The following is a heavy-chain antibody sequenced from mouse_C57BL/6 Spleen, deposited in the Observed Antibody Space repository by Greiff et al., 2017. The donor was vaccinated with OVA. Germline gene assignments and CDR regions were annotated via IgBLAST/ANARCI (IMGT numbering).Heavy chain of an antibody. CDR3: ARSRYYYGSSYDFDY. J-gene: IGHJ2*01. CDR2: IYPGSGST. CDR1: GYTFTSYW. Sequence: QVQLKQPGAELVKPGASVKMSCKASGYTFTSYWITWVKQRPGQGLEWIGDIYPGSGSTNYNEKFKSKATLTVDTSSSTAYMQLSSLTSEDSAVYYCARSRYYYGSSYDFDYWGQGTTLTVSS. V-gene: IGHV1-55*01. D-gene: IGHD1-1*01.